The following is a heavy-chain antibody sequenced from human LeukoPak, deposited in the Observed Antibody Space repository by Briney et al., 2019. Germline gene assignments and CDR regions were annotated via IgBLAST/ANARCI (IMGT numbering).Heavy chain of an antibody. V-gene: IGHV3-74*01. CDR3: ARGRYYFDS. J-gene: IGHJ4*02. CDR1: GSTFSSYW. Sequence: GGSLRLSCAASGSTFSSYWMHWVRQAPGKGLVWVSRFNSDGITTSYADSVKGRFSISRDNAKNTLYLQMNSLRAEDTAVYYCARGRYYFDSWGQGILVTVSS. CDR2: FNSDGITT. D-gene: IGHD1-14*01.